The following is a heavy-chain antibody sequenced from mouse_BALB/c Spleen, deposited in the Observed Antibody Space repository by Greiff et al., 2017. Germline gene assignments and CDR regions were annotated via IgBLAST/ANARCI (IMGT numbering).Heavy chain of an antibody. Sequence: EVKVVESGGGLVKPGGSLKLSCAASGFTFSSYAMSWVRQTPEKRLEWVATISSGGSYTYYPDSVKGRFTISRDNAKNTLYLQMSSLRSEDTAMYYCARHDRQYYFDYWGQGTTLTVSS. CDR1: GFTFSSYA. V-gene: IGHV5-9-3*01. CDR2: ISSGGSYT. D-gene: IGHD6-1*01. CDR3: ARHDRQYYFDY. J-gene: IGHJ2*01.